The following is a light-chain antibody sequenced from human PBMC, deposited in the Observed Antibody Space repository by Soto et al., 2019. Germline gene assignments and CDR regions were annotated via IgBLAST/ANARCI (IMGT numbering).Light chain of an antibody. V-gene: IGLV2-23*01. Sequence: QSALTQPASVSGSPGQSITISCTGSRSDVGTYNLVSWYQQVPGKAPKLLIYEGIKWPSGVSTRFSGSKSGNTASLTISGLQAVDEADYYCCSYAGANTYVFGTGTKVTVL. J-gene: IGLJ1*01. CDR1: RSDVGTYNL. CDR3: CSYAGANTYV. CDR2: EGI.